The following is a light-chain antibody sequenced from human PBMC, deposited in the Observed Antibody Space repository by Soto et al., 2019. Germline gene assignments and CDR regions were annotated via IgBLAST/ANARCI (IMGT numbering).Light chain of an antibody. CDR2: EVS. Sequence: QSALTPPASVSGSPGPSITLSCTGTSSDIGTYKYVSWFQPHPGKAPKLIIFEVSNRPSGISDRFSGFKSANTAYLTISGVQPEDEADYHCSSYTTIKTVVFGGGTKLTVL. CDR1: SSDIGTYKY. J-gene: IGLJ2*01. V-gene: IGLV2-14*01. CDR3: SSYTTIKTVV.